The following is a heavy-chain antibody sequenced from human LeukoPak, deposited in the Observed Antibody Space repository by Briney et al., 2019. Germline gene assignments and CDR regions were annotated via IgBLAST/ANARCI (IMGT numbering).Heavy chain of an antibody. CDR3: ARDLTSDFWSGYYPDDY. J-gene: IGHJ4*02. V-gene: IGHV3-48*01. Sequence: GGSLRLSCAASGFTFSSYSMNWVRQAPGKGLEWVSYISSSSSTIYYADSVKGRFTISRDNAKNSLYLQMNSLRAEDTAVYYCARDLTSDFWSGYYPDDYWGQGTLVTVSS. CDR1: GFTFSSYS. CDR2: ISSSSSTI. D-gene: IGHD3-3*01.